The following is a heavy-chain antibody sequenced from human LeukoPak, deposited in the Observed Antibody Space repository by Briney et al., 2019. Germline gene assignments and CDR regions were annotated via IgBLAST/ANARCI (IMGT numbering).Heavy chain of an antibody. CDR3: ARELITKWSCGDY. CDR2: IKHDGSDR. Sequence: GGSLRLSCAASGFTFSTYWMSWVRQAPGKGLEWVANIKHDGSDRNYVDSVRGRFTISRDNGKNLLHLQMNTLRAEDTAVYYCARELITKWSCGDYWGQRTPVTVSP. J-gene: IGHJ4*02. CDR1: GFTFSTYW. V-gene: IGHV3-7*01. D-gene: IGHD2-21*01.